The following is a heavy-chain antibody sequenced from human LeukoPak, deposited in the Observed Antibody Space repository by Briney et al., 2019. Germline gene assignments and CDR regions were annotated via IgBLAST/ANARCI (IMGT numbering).Heavy chain of an antibody. V-gene: IGHV1-46*01. CDR3: ARAQSGSYLGNWFDP. CDR2: INPSGGST. Sequence: GASVKVSCKASGYTFTSYYMHWVRQAPGQGLGWVGLINPSGGSTSYPQNFQGRVTMTRDTSTSTVYMELSSLRSEDTAVYYCARAQSGSYLGNWFDPWGQGTLVTVSS. J-gene: IGHJ5*02. D-gene: IGHD1-26*01. CDR1: GYTFTSYY.